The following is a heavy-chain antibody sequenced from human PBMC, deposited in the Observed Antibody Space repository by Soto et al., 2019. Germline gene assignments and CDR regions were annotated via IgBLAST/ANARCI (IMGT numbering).Heavy chain of an antibody. CDR2: IHYSGSI. V-gene: IGHV4-30-4*08. J-gene: IGHJ6*02. CDR1: GGSISYEYYH. CDR3: AREDDGGDRDYYGLDV. Sequence: QVQLQQSGPGLVKPSQTLSLTCTVSGGSISYEYYHWTWIRQSPGKGLEWIGYIHYSGSIIYNPSFKSRVTISVDTSKNQSPLQLSSVTAADTAVYFCAREDDGGDRDYYGLDVWGQGTTVTVSS. D-gene: IGHD2-21*02.